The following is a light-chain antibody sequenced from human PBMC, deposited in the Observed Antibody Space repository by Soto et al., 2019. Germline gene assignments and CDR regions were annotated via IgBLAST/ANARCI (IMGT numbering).Light chain of an antibody. CDR1: TSDVGDYNY. CDR3: SSYAGSLYV. CDR2: EVS. Sequence: QSALTQPPSASGSPGQSVTISCTGTTSDVGDYNYVSWYQQHPAKAAKLMIYEVSKRPSGVPDRFSGSKSGNTASLTVSGLQAEDEADYYCSSYAGSLYVFGTGTKLTVL. V-gene: IGLV2-8*01. J-gene: IGLJ1*01.